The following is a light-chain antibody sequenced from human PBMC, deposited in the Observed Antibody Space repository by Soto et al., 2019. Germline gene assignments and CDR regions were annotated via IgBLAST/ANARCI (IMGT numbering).Light chain of an antibody. CDR1: SSDVGGYSY. CDR3: SSYTSSSTPYV. CDR2: DVS. V-gene: IGLV2-14*01. Sequence: QSALAQPASVSGSPGQSITISCTGTSSDVGGYSYVSWYQQHPGKAPKLMIYDVSNRPSGVSNRFSRSKSGTTASLTISGLQAEDEADYYCSSYTSSSTPYVFGPGTKLTVL. J-gene: IGLJ1*01.